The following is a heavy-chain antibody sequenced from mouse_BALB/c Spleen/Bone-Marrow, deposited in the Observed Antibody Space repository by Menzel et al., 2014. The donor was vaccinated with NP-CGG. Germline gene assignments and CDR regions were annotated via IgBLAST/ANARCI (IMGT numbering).Heavy chain of an antibody. V-gene: IGHV14-3*02. CDR2: IDPANGNT. Sequence: EVKLQESGAELVKPGASVKLSCTASGFNVKDTYIHWVKQRPEQGLEWIGRIDPANGNTKYDPKFQGKATITADTSSNTAYLQLSSLTSEDTAVYYCASYVYGYYFDYWGQGTLSQSPQ. CDR1: GFNVKDTY. D-gene: IGHD2-2*01. CDR3: ASYVYGYYFDY. J-gene: IGHJ2*01.